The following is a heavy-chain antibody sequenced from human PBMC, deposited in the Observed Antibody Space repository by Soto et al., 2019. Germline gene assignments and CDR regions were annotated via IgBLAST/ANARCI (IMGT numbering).Heavy chain of an antibody. CDR2: ISAYNGNT. Sequence: QVQLVQSGAEVKKPGASVKVSCKASGYTFTSYGISWVRQAPGQGLEWMGWISAYNGNTNYAQKLQGRVTMTTDTATSTAYMELRSLRSDDTAVYYCARTGTDFWSGYETHFDYWGQGTLVTVSS. V-gene: IGHV1-18*01. CDR3: ARTGTDFWSGYETHFDY. J-gene: IGHJ4*02. D-gene: IGHD3-3*01. CDR1: GYTFTSYG.